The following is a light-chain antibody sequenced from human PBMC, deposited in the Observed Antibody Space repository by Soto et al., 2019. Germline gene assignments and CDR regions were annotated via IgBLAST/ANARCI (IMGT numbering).Light chain of an antibody. V-gene: IGKV4-1*01. Sequence: DIVMTQSPDSLAVSLGERATINCKSSQSVLYSSNNKNYLAWYQQKPGQPPKLLIYWASTRESGVPDRFSGSGSATDFTLTISGLQAEDVAVYYCQQYYSTPQTFGEGTKVEIK. CDR1: QSVLYSSNNKNY. CDR2: WAS. CDR3: QQYYSTPQT. J-gene: IGKJ1*01.